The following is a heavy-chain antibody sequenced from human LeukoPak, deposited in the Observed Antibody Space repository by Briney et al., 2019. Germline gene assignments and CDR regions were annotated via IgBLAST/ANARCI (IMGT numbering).Heavy chain of an antibody. CDR1: GFTFSSYA. J-gene: IGHJ4*02. D-gene: IGHD5-12*01. V-gene: IGHV3-23*01. Sequence: PGGSLRLSSAASGFTFSSYAMSWVRQAPGKGLEWVSGISGSGGSTYYADSVKGRFTISRDNSKNTLYLQMNSLRAEDTAVYYCAKDPRAPGIRLYYFDYSGQGTLVTVSS. CDR2: ISGSGGST. CDR3: AKDPRAPGIRLYYFDY.